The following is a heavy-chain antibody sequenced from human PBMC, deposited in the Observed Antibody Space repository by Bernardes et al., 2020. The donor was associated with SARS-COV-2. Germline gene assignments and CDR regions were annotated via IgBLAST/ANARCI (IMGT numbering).Heavy chain of an antibody. V-gene: IGHV4-59*01. Sequence: SETLSLTCSVSGGSISGYYWSWIRQRPGKGLEYIGYIYYSGSTNYNPSLKSRISISADTSTNQFSLRLSSMTAADTAVYYCARVFGDCSDGSCPFFDYWGQGSLVTVSS. D-gene: IGHD2-15*01. CDR2: IYYSGST. J-gene: IGHJ4*02. CDR3: ARVFGDCSDGSCPFFDY. CDR1: GGSISGYY.